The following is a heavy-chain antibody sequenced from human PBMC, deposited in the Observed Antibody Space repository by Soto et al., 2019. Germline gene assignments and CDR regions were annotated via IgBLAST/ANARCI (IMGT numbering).Heavy chain of an antibody. CDR2: IYHSGST. V-gene: IGHV4-30-2*01. CDR1: GSSISSGGYS. Sequence: QLQLRESGSGLVKPSQTLSLTCAVSGSSISSGGYSWSWTRQPPGKGLEWIGYIYHSGSTYYNPSLKSRVTVSVDRSKNQFSLKLSSVTAADTAVYYCARVPGPWGQGTLVTVSS. CDR3: ARVPGP. J-gene: IGHJ5*02. D-gene: IGHD3-10*01.